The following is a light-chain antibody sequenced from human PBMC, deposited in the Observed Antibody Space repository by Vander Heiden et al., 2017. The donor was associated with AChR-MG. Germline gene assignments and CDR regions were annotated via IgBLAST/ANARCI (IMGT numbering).Light chain of an antibody. CDR2: SNN. J-gene: IGLJ2*01. V-gene: IGLV1-44*01. CDR1: GSTIASHT. CDR3: GAWDDSLNGVL. Sequence: SVLPQPPSASGTPGPRVTISCSGSGSTIASHTVNWYQQRPGTAPKLLIYSNNQRPSGVPDRFSGSKSGTSASLAISGLQSEDEADYYCGAWDDSLNGVLFGGGTKLTVL.